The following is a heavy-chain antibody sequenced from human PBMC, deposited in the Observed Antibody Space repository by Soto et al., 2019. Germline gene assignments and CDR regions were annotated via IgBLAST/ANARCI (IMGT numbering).Heavy chain of an antibody. V-gene: IGHV1-69*01. CDR2: ISPILGTP. D-gene: IGHD1-26*01. CDR1: GGTFSSYT. Sequence: QVQLVQSGAGVKKPGSSVTVSCKASGGTFSSYTISWVRQAPGQGLGWMAGISPILGTPVYAQKFQDRGTITADAATMTAYMEMNRLTSEDPAVYYCARVVVGSRLSLDYWGQGTLVTISS. CDR3: ARVVVGSRLSLDY. J-gene: IGHJ4*02.